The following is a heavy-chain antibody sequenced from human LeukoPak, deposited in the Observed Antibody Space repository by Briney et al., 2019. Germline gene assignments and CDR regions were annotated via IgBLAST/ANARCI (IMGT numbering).Heavy chain of an antibody. CDR2: ISAYNGNT. J-gene: IGHJ4*02. CDR3: ARDRNIAAAGTRSLDY. CDR1: GYTFTSYG. D-gene: IGHD6-13*01. V-gene: IGHV1-18*04. Sequence: ASVKVSFKASGYTFTSYGISWVRQAPGQGQEWMGWISAYNGNTNYAQKLQGRVTMTTDTSTSTAYMELRSLRSDDTAVYYCARDRNIAAAGTRSLDYWGQGTLVTVSS.